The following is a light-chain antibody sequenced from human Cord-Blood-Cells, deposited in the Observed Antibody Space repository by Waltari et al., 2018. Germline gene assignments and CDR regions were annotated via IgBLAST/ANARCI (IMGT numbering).Light chain of an antibody. CDR2: DAS. J-gene: IGKJ4*01. CDR1: QSVSSY. Sequence: EIVLTQSPATLSLSPGERATLSCRASQSVSSYFAWYQQKPGQAPRLLIYDASNRATGIPARFSGCGSGTDFTLTISSLEPEDFAVYYCQQRSNWPLTFGGGTKVEIK. CDR3: QQRSNWPLT. V-gene: IGKV3-11*01.